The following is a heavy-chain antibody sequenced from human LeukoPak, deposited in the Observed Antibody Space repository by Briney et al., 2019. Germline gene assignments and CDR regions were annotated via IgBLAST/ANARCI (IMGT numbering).Heavy chain of an antibody. CDR1: GYTFTSYA. Sequence: ASVKVSCKASGYTFTSYAMHWVRQAPGQRLEWMGWINAGNGNTKYSQKFQGRVTITRDTSASTAYMELSSLRSEDTAVYYCARAGPYYYDSSNAFDIWGQGTMVTVSS. J-gene: IGHJ3*02. V-gene: IGHV1-3*01. CDR2: INAGNGNT. D-gene: IGHD3-22*01. CDR3: ARAGPYYYDSSNAFDI.